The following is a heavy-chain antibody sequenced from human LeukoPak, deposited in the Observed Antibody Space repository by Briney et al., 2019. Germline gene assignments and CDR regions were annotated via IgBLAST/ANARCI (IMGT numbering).Heavy chain of an antibody. CDR3: AVTYYYDSSGYYYGLAFDY. J-gene: IGHJ4*02. D-gene: IGHD3-22*01. V-gene: IGHV1-2*06. CDR1: GYTFTGYY. Sequence: ASVKVSCKASGYTFTGYYMHWVRQAPGQGLEWMGRINPNSGGTNYAQKFQGRVTMTRDTSISTAYMELSRLRSDDTAVYYCAVTYYYDSSGYYYGLAFDYWGREPWSPSPQ. CDR2: INPNSGGT.